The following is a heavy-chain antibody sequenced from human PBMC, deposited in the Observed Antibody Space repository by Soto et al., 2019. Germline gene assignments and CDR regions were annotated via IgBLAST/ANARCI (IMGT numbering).Heavy chain of an antibody. D-gene: IGHD3-22*01. CDR1: GGSISSGGYY. V-gene: IGHV4-31*03. Sequence: QVQLQESGPGLVKPSQTLSLTCTVSGGSISSGGYYWSWIRQHPGKGLEWIGYIYYSGSTYYNPSLNGRVTNSVDTSKNQFSLKLSSVTAADTAVYYCATYDSSDYYSGSPIGWFDPWGQGTLVTVSS. CDR2: IYYSGST. J-gene: IGHJ5*02. CDR3: ATYDSSDYYSGSPIGWFDP.